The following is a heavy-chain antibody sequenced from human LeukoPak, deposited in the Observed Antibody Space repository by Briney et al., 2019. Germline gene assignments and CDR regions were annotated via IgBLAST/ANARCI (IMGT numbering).Heavy chain of an antibody. J-gene: IGHJ5*02. CDR2: IYYSGST. CDR1: GGSISSGDYY. V-gene: IGHV4-30-4*01. CDR3: ARIITMVRGTDERFDP. Sequence: PSETLSLTCTVSGGSISSGDYYWSWIRQPPGKGLEWIGYIYYSGSTYYNPSFKSRVTISVDTSKNQFSLKLSSVTAADTAVYYCARIITMVRGTDERFDPWGQGTLVTVSS. D-gene: IGHD3-10*01.